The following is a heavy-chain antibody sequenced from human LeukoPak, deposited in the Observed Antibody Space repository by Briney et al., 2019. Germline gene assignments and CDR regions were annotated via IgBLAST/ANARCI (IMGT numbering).Heavy chain of an antibody. Sequence: PSGTLSLTCAVSGGSISSSNWWSWVRQPPGKGLKWIGEIFHSGSTNYNPSLKSRVTISVDKSKNQFSLKLNSVTAADTAVYYCARAEPRGSVWYPYWGQGSLVTVSS. CDR1: GGSISSSNW. D-gene: IGHD6-13*01. J-gene: IGHJ4*02. CDR2: IFHSGST. V-gene: IGHV4-4*02. CDR3: ARAEPRGSVWYPY.